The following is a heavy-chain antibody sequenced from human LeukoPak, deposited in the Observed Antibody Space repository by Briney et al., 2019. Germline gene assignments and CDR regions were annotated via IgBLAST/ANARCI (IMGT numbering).Heavy chain of an antibody. D-gene: IGHD3-22*01. CDR2: IYTRGST. V-gene: IGHV4-4*07. J-gene: IGHJ4*02. CDR1: GGSISSYY. CDR3: AGEGHYYDSSGYYYGGEDY. Sequence: SETLSLTCTVSGGSISSYYWSWLRQPAGKGLEWIGRIYTRGSTNYNPSLTSRVTMSVDTSKNQFSLKLSSVTAADTAVYYCAGEGHYYDSSGYYYGGEDYWGQGTLVTVSS.